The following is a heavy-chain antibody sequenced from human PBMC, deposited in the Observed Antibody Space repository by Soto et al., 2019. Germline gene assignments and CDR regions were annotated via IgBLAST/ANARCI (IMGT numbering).Heavy chain of an antibody. CDR3: ASDPTTGRARGAFDI. D-gene: IGHD1-26*01. CDR1: GYTFTSYA. Sequence: QVQLVQSGAEVKKPGASVKVSCKASGYTFTSYAMHWVRQAPGQRREWMGWSNAGNGNTKYSQKFHGRVTITRDTSASTAYMELSSLRSEDTAVYYCASDPTTGRARGAFDIWGQGTMVTVSS. CDR2: SNAGNGNT. J-gene: IGHJ3*02. V-gene: IGHV1-3*01.